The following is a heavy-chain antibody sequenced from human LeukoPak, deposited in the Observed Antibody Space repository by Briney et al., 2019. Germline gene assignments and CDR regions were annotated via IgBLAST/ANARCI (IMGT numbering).Heavy chain of an antibody. CDR1: GNSISSYY. CDR3: ARAYHYDSSGYYDY. CDR2: IYYSGST. D-gene: IGHD3-22*01. V-gene: IGHV4-59*01. Sequence: SETLSLTCNVFGNSISSYYWSWIRQPPGKGLEWIGYIYYSGSTNYNPSLKSRVTISVDTSKKQFSLKLSSVTAADTAVYYCARAYHYDSSGYYDYWGQEPWSPSPQ. J-gene: IGHJ4*01.